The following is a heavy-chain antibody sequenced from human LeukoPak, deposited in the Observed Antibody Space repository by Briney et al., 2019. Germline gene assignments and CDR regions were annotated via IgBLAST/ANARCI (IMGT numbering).Heavy chain of an antibody. CDR2: IYYSGST. CDR3: ARPNYDSSGLTDY. Sequence: SETLSLTCTVSGGSISSSSYYWGWIRQPLGKGLEWIGSIYYSGSTYYNPSLKSRVTISVDTSKNQFSLKLSSVTAADTAVYYCARPNYDSSGLTDYWGQGTLVTVSS. V-gene: IGHV4-39*01. CDR1: GGSISSSSYY. D-gene: IGHD3-22*01. J-gene: IGHJ4*02.